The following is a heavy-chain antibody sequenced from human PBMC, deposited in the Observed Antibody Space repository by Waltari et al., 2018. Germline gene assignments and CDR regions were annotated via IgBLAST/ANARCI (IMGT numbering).Heavy chain of an antibody. V-gene: IGHV1-69*08. CDR3: ARDSGPDDSSGQSDY. CDR1: GGTFSSYA. J-gene: IGHJ4*02. CDR2: IIPILGTA. D-gene: IGHD3-22*01. Sequence: QVQLVQSGAEVKKPGSSVKVSCKASGGTFSSYAISWVRQAPGQGLEWMGRIIPILGTANDGQKFQGRVTSTADKSTGTAYMGLSRLRSEDTAGYYWARDSGPDDSSGQSDYWGQGNLVTVSS.